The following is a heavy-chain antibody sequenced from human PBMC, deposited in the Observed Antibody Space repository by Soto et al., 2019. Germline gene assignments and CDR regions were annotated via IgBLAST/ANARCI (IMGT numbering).Heavy chain of an antibody. V-gene: IGHV3-21*01. D-gene: IGHD1-26*01. CDR2: ISTTSTYI. Sequence: GGSLRLSCAGSGFIFSGYSMNWVRQAPGKGLEWVSSISTTSTYIYYADSVKGRFTVSRDNAKNSLYLQMTGLRPEDTAMYYCARDGIVGTTDFFDYWGQGTLVTVS. CDR1: GFIFSGYS. J-gene: IGHJ4*02. CDR3: ARDGIVGTTDFFDY.